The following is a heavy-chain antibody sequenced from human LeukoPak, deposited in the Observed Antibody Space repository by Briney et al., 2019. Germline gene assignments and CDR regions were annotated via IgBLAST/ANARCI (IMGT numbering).Heavy chain of an antibody. CDR1: GFTFSSYA. D-gene: IGHD6-13*01. CDR3: ARENRYSSDY. V-gene: IGHV3-30*04. Sequence: PGRSLRLSCAASGFTFSSYAMHWVRQAPGKELEWVAVISYDGSNKYYADSVKGRFTISRDNSKNTLYLQMNSLRAEDTAVYYCARENRYSSDYWGQGTLVTVSS. CDR2: ISYDGSNK. J-gene: IGHJ4*02.